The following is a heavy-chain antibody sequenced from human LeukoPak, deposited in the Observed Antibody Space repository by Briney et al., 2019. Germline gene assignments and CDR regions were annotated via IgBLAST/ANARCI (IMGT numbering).Heavy chain of an antibody. CDR1: GFTFSSYA. J-gene: IGHJ6*02. Sequence: GGSLRLSCAASGFTFSSYAMSWVRQAPGKGLEWVSTISGSGGSTYYADSVKGRFTISRDNSKNTLYLQMNSLRAEDTAVYYCAKSGVGELFYYYGMDVWGQGTTVTVSS. CDR2: ISGSGGST. D-gene: IGHD3-10*01. V-gene: IGHV3-23*01. CDR3: AKSGVGELFYYYGMDV.